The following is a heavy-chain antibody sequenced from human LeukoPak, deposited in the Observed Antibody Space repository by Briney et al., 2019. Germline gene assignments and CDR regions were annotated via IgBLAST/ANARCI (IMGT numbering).Heavy chain of an antibody. D-gene: IGHD2-2*01. J-gene: IGHJ4*02. Sequence: GGSLRLSCAASGFTFSNYAMNWVRQAPGRGLEWVSAISGSGGYIYYSDSVKGRFTISRDNSKNTLSLQLNSLRVEDTAIYYCAKDIAVVTAAMGAYFDYWGQGTLVTVSS. CDR2: ISGSGGYI. CDR1: GFTFSNYA. V-gene: IGHV3-23*01. CDR3: AKDIAVVTAAMGAYFDY.